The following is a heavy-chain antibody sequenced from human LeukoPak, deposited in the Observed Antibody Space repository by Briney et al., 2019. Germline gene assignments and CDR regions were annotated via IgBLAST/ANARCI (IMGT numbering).Heavy chain of an antibody. V-gene: IGHV3-30-3*01. D-gene: IGHD3-10*01. CDR1: GFTFRSYA. CDR2: ISYDGSNK. CDR3: ARGRFGERYDAFEI. J-gene: IGHJ3*02. Sequence: GRSLRLSCAASGFTFRSYAMLWVRKAPGKGLEWVAVISYDGSNKYYADSVKGRFTISRDNSKNTLYLQMNSLRAEDTAVYYCARGRFGERYDAFEIWGQGTMVTASS.